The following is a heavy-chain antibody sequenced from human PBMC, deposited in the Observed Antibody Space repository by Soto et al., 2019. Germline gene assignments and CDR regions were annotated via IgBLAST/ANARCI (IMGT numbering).Heavy chain of an antibody. CDR1: GGSISSSSYY. J-gene: IGHJ4*02. V-gene: IGHV4-39*01. Sequence: SETLSLTCTVSGGSISSSSYYWGWIRQPPGKGLEWIGSIYYSGSTYYNPSLKSRVTISVDTSKNQFSLKLSSVTAADTAVYYCARAVAGRGHYFDYWGQGTLVTVSS. D-gene: IGHD6-19*01. CDR2: IYYSGST. CDR3: ARAVAGRGHYFDY.